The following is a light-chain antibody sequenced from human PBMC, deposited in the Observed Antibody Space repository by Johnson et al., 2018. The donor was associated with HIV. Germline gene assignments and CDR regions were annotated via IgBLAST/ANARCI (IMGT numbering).Light chain of an antibody. CDR2: ENN. CDR1: SSNIENNY. V-gene: IGLV1-51*02. Sequence: QSVLTQPPSVSAPPGQKVTISCSGSSSNIENNYVSWYQQLPETAPKLLIYENNKRPSGIPDRFSGSKSGTSATLGVTGLQTGDEADYFFGTWDSSLSAYVFGTGTKVTVL. J-gene: IGLJ1*01. CDR3: GTWDSSLSAYV.